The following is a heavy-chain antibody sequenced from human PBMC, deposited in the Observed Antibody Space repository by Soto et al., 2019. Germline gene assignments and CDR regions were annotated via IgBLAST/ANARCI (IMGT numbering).Heavy chain of an antibody. J-gene: IGHJ5*02. CDR1: GGSISSTNYY. CDR3: ARVPGP. CDR2: IYYSGSA. V-gene: IGHV4-39*01. Sequence: PSETLSLTCTVSGGSISSTNYYWGWIRQPPGKGLEWGGSIYYSGSAYYNPSLRSRVTISVDTSKNQFSLKLTSVTAADTAVYYCARVPGPWGQGTLVTVSS.